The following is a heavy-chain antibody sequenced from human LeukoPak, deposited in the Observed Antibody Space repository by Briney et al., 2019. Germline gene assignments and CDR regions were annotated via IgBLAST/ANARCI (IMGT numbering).Heavy chain of an antibody. V-gene: IGHV4-34*01. J-gene: IGHJ4*02. CDR1: GGSFSGYY. CDR3: VTYYFDSSGPKKNY. Sequence: SETLSLTCAVDGGSFSGYYWSWVRQPPGKGREWIGEINHSGSTNYNPSLKSRVTISVDTSRKQFSLKLSSVTAADTAVYYCVTYYFDSSGPKKNYWGQGTLVTVSS. D-gene: IGHD3-22*01. CDR2: INHSGST.